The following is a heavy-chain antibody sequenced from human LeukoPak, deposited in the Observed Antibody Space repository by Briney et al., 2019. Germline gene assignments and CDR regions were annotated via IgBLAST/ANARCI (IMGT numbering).Heavy chain of an antibody. CDR1: GFIFSDYY. V-gene: IGHV3-23*01. Sequence: GGSLRLSCAATGFIFSDYYMTWIRQAPGKGLEWVSAISGSGGSTYYADSVKGRFTISRDNSKNTLYLQMNSLRAEDTAVYYCAKEAMIVVVITLDAFDIWGQGTMVTVSS. J-gene: IGHJ3*02. D-gene: IGHD3-22*01. CDR3: AKEAMIVVVITLDAFDI. CDR2: ISGSGGST.